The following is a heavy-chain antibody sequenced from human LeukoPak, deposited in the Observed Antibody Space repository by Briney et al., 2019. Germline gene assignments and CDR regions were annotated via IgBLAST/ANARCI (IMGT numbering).Heavy chain of an antibody. J-gene: IGHJ6*03. CDR2: IIPIFGTA. D-gene: IGHD6-19*01. CDR1: GGTFSSYA. V-gene: IGHV1-69*05. Sequence: ASVKVSCKASGGTFSSYAISWVRQAPGQGLEWMGRIIPIFGTANYAQKFQGRVTITTDESTSTAYMELSSLRSEDTAVYYCARVIAVAGTAYYYYMDVWGKGTTVTVSS. CDR3: ARVIAVAGTAYYYYMDV.